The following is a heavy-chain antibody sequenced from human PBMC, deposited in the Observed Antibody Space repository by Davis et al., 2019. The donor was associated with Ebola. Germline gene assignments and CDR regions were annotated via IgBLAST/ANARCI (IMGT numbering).Heavy chain of an antibody. Sequence: SVKGRFTISRDNSKNTLYLQMNSLRAEDTAVYYCAKDNPPYYDFWSGYFDYWGQGTLVTVSS. D-gene: IGHD3-3*01. CDR3: AKDNPPYYDFWSGYFDY. J-gene: IGHJ4*02. V-gene: IGHV3-23*01.